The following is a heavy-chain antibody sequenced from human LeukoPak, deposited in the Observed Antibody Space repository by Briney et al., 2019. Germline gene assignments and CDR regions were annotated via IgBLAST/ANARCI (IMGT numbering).Heavy chain of an antibody. CDR3: ARGSGTYDPIDY. J-gene: IGHJ4*02. CDR1: GFTFDDHA. Sequence: GRSLRLSCAASGFTFDDHAMHWVRQVPGKGLEWVSVIYSGGSTYYADSVKGRFTISRDNSKNTLYLQMNSLRAEDTAVYYCARGSGTYDPIDYWGQGTLVTVSS. V-gene: IGHV3-53*01. D-gene: IGHD5-12*01. CDR2: IYSGGST.